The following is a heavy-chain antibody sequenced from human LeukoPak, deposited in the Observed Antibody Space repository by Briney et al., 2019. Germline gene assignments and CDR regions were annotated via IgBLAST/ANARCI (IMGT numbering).Heavy chain of an antibody. CDR3: ATLPRGPSGYVGYRGEDY. Sequence: PGGSLRLSCTASGFPFSDYAMNWVRQAPGEGLEWVAGVSDSGSTTSYADSVKGRFTISRDNSKNTLYLRMNGLRAEDTAVYYCATLPRGPSGYVGYRGEDYWGQGTLVTVSS. V-gene: IGHV3-23*01. CDR2: VSDSGSTT. J-gene: IGHJ4*02. CDR1: GFPFSDYA. D-gene: IGHD5-12*01.